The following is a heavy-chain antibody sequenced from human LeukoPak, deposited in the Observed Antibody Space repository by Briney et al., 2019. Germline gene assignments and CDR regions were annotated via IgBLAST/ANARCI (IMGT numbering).Heavy chain of an antibody. CDR3: ARHSDRYYYGSGSNYYYGMDV. CDR1: GYSFTSYW. D-gene: IGHD3-10*01. CDR2: IYPGDSDT. Sequence: GESLKISCKGSGYSFTSYWIGWVRQMPGKGLEWMGIIYPGDSDTRYSPSFQGQVTISADKSISTAYLQWSSLKASDTAMYYCARHSDRYYYGSGSNYYYGMDVWGQGTTVTVSS. V-gene: IGHV5-51*01. J-gene: IGHJ6*02.